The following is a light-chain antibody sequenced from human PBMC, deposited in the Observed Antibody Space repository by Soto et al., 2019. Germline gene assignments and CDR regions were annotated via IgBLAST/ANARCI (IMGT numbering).Light chain of an antibody. CDR3: QQRSNWPPGWT. CDR2: DAS. V-gene: IGKV3-11*01. Sequence: EIVLTQSPATLSLSPGEIATLSCRASQSVSSYLAWYQQKPGQAPRLLIYDASNRATGIPARFSGSGSGTDFTLTISSLEPEDFAVYYCQQRSNWPPGWTFGQGTKVDIK. J-gene: IGKJ1*01. CDR1: QSVSSY.